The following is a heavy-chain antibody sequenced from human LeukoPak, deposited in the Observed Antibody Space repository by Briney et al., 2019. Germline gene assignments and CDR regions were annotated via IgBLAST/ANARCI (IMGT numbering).Heavy chain of an antibody. J-gene: IGHJ4*02. CDR2: IIATGDTT. D-gene: IGHD3-10*01. CDR3: AKDLRTYGSGIYRLPTVIFHY. V-gene: IGHV3-23*01. Sequence: GGSLRLSCAASGFTFSNYAMSWVRQAPGKGLEWVSSIIATGDTTYYADSVKGRFTISRDNSKNILYLQMNTLRAEDTAVYYCAKDLRTYGSGIYRLPTVIFHYWGQGTLVTVSS. CDR1: GFTFSNYA.